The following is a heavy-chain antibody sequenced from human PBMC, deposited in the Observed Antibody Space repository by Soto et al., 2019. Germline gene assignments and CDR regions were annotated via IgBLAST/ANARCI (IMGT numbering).Heavy chain of an antibody. D-gene: IGHD3-3*01. J-gene: IGHJ3*02. V-gene: IGHV3-33*01. CDR1: GFTVSSYG. CDR2: IWYDGSNK. CDR3: ARVGGSYYSDDAFDI. Sequence: PGGSLRLSCAASGFTVSSYGMHWVRQAPGKGLEWVAVIWYDGSNKYYADSVKGRFTISRDNSKNTLYLQMNSLRAEDTAVYYCARVGGSYYSDDAFDIWGQGTMVTVSS.